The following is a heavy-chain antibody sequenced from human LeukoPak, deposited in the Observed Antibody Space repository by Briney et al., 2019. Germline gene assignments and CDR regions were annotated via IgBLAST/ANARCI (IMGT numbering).Heavy chain of an antibody. CDR3: ARMQYFDWFDAFDI. CDR2: IKPDVGEK. V-gene: IGHV3-7*01. Sequence: PGGSLRLSCAASGFTLSIYMMTWVRQAPGKGLEWVANIKPDVGEKFYVNSVGGRFTSSRDNAKNSMYLQMNSLRATGTAVYYCARMQYFDWFDAFDIWGQGTMVTVSS. J-gene: IGHJ3*02. D-gene: IGHD3-9*01. CDR1: GFTLSIYM.